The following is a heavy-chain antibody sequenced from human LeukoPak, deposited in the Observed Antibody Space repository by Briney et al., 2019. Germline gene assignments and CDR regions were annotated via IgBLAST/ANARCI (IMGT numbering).Heavy chain of an antibody. CDR1: GFAFSGYS. CDR3: ARDRAGSTSDFDY. J-gene: IGHJ4*02. V-gene: IGHV3-21*01. CDR2: ISSSASYI. Sequence: GRSLRLSCAASGFAFSGYSMNWVRQAPGEGLEWVSSISSSASYIYYADSVKGRFTISRDNAKNSLYLQMNSLRAEDTAAYYCARDRAGSTSDFDYWGQGTLVTVSS. D-gene: IGHD2-2*01.